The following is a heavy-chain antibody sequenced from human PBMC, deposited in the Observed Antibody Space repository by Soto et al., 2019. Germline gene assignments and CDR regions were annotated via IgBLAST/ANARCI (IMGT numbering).Heavy chain of an antibody. V-gene: IGHV1-8*01. CDR3: ARDDYPFGFDY. D-gene: IGHD4-17*01. J-gene: IGHJ4*02. Sequence: QVHLVQSGAEVKKPGASVKVSCKPPGYTFTYYKIYWMRQASGKGLEWVGLVDPKNGNTDYAQKFQGRVTVTCDTSIITAFMELSSLRSEDTAVYFCARDDYPFGFDYWGQGNLVTVSS. CDR2: VDPKNGNT. CDR1: GYTFTYYK.